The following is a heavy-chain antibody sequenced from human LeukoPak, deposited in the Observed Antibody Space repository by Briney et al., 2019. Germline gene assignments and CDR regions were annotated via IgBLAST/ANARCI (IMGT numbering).Heavy chain of an antibody. D-gene: IGHD3-3*01. CDR3: ARGAYYDFWSGYLNYHYHGMDV. J-gene: IGHJ6*02. CDR2: INPSGGST. CDR1: GYTFTSYY. Sequence: ASVKVSCKASGYTFTSYYMHWVRQAPGQGLEWMGIINPSGGSTSYAQKFQGRVTMTRDTSTSTVYMELSSLRSEDTAVYYCARGAYYDFWSGYLNYHYHGMDVWGQGTTVTVSS. V-gene: IGHV1-46*01.